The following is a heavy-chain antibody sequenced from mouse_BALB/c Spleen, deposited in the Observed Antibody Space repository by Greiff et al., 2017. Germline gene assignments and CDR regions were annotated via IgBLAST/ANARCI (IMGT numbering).Heavy chain of an antibody. CDR3: ARRTVVAYYYAMDY. Sequence: VQLKESGPGLVKPSQSLSLTCTVTGYSITSDYAWNWIRQFPGNKLEWMGYISYSGSTSYNPSLKSRISITRDTSKNQFFLQLNSVTTEDTATYYCARRTVVAYYYAMDYWGQGTSVTVSS. D-gene: IGHD1-1*01. J-gene: IGHJ4*01. CDR1: GYSITSDYA. V-gene: IGHV3-2*02. CDR2: ISYSGST.